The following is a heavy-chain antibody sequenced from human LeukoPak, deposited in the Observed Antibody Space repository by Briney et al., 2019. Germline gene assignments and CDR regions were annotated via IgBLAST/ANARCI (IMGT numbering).Heavy chain of an antibody. CDR3: ARDGDSSEYYYYGMDV. CDR2: ISGTSGYI. D-gene: IGHD2-21*02. J-gene: IGHJ6*02. CDR1: GFTFSTYT. Sequence: GGSLRLSCAASGFTFSTYTMNWVRRAPGKGLEWVSSISGTSGYIYYADSVKGQFTTSRDNAKNSLYLQMNSLRAEDTAVYYCARDGDSSEYYYYGMDVWGQGTTVTVSS. V-gene: IGHV3-21*01.